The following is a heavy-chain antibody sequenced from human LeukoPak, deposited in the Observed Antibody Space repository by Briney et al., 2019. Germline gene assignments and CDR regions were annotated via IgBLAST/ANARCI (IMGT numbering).Heavy chain of an antibody. CDR2: IYYSGST. Sequence: SETLSLTCTVSGGSISSYYWSWIRQPPGKGLEWIGYIYYSGSTNYNPSLKSRVTISVDTSKNQFSLKLSSVTAADTAVYYCARGGYYDTLFTWGQGTLVTVSS. CDR1: GGSISSYY. D-gene: IGHD3-9*01. J-gene: IGHJ4*02. CDR3: ARGGYYDTLFT. V-gene: IGHV4-59*08.